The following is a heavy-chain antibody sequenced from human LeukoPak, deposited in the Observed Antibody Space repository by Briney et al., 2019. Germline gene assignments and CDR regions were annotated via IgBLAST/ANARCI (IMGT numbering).Heavy chain of an antibody. Sequence: SGPTLVKPTQTLTLTCTFSGFSLSTRGAGVGWIRQPPGKALEWLALIYWDDDKRYSPSLETRLTITEDTFRNQVVLAMTNMDPEDTATYYCAYYGTSAYPLGRDAFDVWGQGTMVTVSS. D-gene: IGHD3-22*01. CDR2: IYWDDDK. CDR3: AYYGTSAYPLGRDAFDV. CDR1: GFSLSTRGAG. V-gene: IGHV2-5*02. J-gene: IGHJ3*01.